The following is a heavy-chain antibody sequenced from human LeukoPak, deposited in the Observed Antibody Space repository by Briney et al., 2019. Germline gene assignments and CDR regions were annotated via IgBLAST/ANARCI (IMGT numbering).Heavy chain of an antibody. Sequence: PGGSLRLSCAASGFIISDYYMSWIRQAPGKGLEWLSYSSTSGSTISYADSVKGRFTISRDNAKNSLYLQMNSLRAEDTAVYSCARESYYYGSGAYDPWGQGTLVTVSS. CDR2: SSTSGSTI. CDR1: GFIISDYY. D-gene: IGHD3-10*01. J-gene: IGHJ5*02. V-gene: IGHV3-11*01. CDR3: ARESYYYGSGAYDP.